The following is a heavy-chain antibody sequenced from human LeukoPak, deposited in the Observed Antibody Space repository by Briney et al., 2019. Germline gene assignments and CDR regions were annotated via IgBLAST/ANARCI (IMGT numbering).Heavy chain of an antibody. CDR1: GLTFSSYA. J-gene: IGHJ4*02. CDR3: AKDWRACSSTSCYGIWDY. V-gene: IGHV3-23*01. CDR2: ISGSGGST. Sequence: PGGSLRLSCAASGLTFSSYAMSWVRQAPGKGLEWVSAISGSGGSTYYADSVKGRFTISRDNSKNTLYLQMNSLRAEDTAVYYCAKDWRACSSTSCYGIWDYWGQGTLVTVSS. D-gene: IGHD2-2*01.